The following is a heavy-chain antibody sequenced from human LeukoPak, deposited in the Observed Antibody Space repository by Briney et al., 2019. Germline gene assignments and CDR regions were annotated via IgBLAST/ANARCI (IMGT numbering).Heavy chain of an antibody. J-gene: IGHJ4*02. D-gene: IGHD2-2*02. CDR2: INTNTGNP. V-gene: IGHV7-4-1*02. CDR3: ARVGLDYTNDY. CDR1: GYTFTNSA. Sequence: ASVKVSCKASGYTFTNSAMNWVRQAPGQGLEWMGWINTNTGNPTYAQGFIGRFVFSLDTSVSTAYLRISSLKAEDTAVYYCARVGLDYTNDYWGQGTLVTVSS.